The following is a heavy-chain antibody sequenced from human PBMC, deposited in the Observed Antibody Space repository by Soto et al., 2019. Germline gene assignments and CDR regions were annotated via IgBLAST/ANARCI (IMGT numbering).Heavy chain of an antibody. J-gene: IGHJ4*02. CDR2: ISYDGSNK. D-gene: IGHD1-26*01. V-gene: IGHV3-30-3*01. Sequence: GGSLRLSCAASGFTFSSYAMHWVRQAPGKGLEWVAVISYDGSNKYYADSVKGRFTISRDNSKTTLYLQMNSLRAEDTAVYYCARDRWELLPSYFDYWGQGTLVTVSS. CDR1: GFTFSSYA. CDR3: ARDRWELLPSYFDY.